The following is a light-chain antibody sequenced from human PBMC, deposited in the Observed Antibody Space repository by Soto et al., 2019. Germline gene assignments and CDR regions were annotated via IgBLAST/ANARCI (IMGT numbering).Light chain of an antibody. CDR2: DDN. J-gene: IGLJ1*01. CDR1: SSDVGNYNS. CDR3: GSWDSSLSAYV. Sequence: QSALTQPRSVSESPGQSVTISCTGTSSDVGNYNSVSWYQQHPGKAPKLIIYDDNKRPSGIPDRFSGSKSGTSATLGITGFQTGDEADYYCGSWDSSLSAYVFGTGTKLTVL. V-gene: IGLV1-51*01.